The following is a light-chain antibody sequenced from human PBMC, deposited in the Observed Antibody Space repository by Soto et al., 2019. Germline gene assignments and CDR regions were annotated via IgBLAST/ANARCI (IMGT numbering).Light chain of an antibody. CDR2: DVT. CDR3: CSYAGRYTYV. V-gene: IGLV2-11*01. J-gene: IGLJ1*01. CDR1: SSDVGGYNY. Sequence: QSVLTHPRSVSGSPGQSVTISCSGTSSDVGGYNYVSWYQQHPGKAPKLMIYDVTKRPSGVPDRFSGSKFGNTASLTISGLQADDEADYYCCSYAGRYTYVFGTGTKVTVL.